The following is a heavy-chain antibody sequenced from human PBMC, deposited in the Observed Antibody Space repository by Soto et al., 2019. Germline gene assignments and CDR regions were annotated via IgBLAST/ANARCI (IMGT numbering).Heavy chain of an antibody. V-gene: IGHV3-33*01. CDR2: IWYDGSNK. CDR3: ARERVRELLPGD. Sequence: QVQLVESGGGVVQPGRSLRLSCAASGFTFSSYGMHWVRQAPGKGLEWVAVIWYDGSNKYYADSVKGRFTISRDNSKNTLYLQMNSLRAEDTAVYYCARERVRELLPGDWGQGTLVTVSS. CDR1: GFTFSSYG. D-gene: IGHD1-26*01. J-gene: IGHJ4*02.